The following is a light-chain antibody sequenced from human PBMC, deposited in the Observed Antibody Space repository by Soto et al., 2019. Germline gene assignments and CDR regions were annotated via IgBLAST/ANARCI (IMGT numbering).Light chain of an antibody. CDR1: QTLSSNS. V-gene: IGKV3-20*01. Sequence: EIVLTQSPGTLSLSPGERATLSCRASQTLSSNSLAWYQQRPGQTPRVLVYGAPNRATGIPDKFSGSGSGTDFTLTISRLEPEDFAVYYCQQYESSPITFGGGTKVDIK. J-gene: IGKJ4*01. CDR3: QQYESSPIT. CDR2: GAP.